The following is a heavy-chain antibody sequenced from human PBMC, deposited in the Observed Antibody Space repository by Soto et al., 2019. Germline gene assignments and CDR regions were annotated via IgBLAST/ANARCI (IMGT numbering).Heavy chain of an antibody. CDR2: IDSDGSST. Sequence: GGSLRLSCAASGFSFSSYWMYWVRQAPGKGLVWVSRIDSDGSSTRYADSVKGRFTISRDNAKNTLYLQMNSLRSEDTAVYYCGRAGMPYGVDGWGQGNTVTVSS. CDR1: GFSFSSYW. J-gene: IGHJ6*02. CDR3: GRAGMPYGVDG. V-gene: IGHV3-74*01. D-gene: IGHD2-2*01.